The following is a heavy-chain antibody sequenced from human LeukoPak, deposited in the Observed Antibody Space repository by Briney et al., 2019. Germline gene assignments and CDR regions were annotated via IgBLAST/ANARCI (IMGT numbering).Heavy chain of an antibody. CDR3: TRRVLHYGSSEPNVPPDY. D-gene: IGHD2-2*01. Sequence: GESLKISCKGSGYAFSNYWIGWVRQMPGKGVEWMGIIYPGDSDIRYSPSFQGQVTISADTSISTTYLQWSSLKASDTAIYFCTRRVLHYGSSEPNVPPDYCGQGTLVTVSS. CDR1: GYAFSNYW. V-gene: IGHV5-51*01. J-gene: IGHJ4*02. CDR2: IYPGDSDI.